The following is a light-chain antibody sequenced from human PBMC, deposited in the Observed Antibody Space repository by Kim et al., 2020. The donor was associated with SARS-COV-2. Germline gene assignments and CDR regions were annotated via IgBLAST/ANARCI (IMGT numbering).Light chain of an antibody. CDR3: QVWDTRSDHYV. Sequence: APGQPATITCGGDDIGTKSVHWNQQRPGQAPVVVIYYGSDRPSGIPERFSGSNSGNTATLTISRVEAGDEADYYCQVWDTRSDHYVFGTGTKVTVL. CDR1: DIGTKS. V-gene: IGLV3-21*04. CDR2: YGS. J-gene: IGLJ1*01.